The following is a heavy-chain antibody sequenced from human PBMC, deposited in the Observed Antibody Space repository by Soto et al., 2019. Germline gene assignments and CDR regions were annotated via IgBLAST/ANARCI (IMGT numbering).Heavy chain of an antibody. CDR2: ISYDGSNK. V-gene: IGHV3-30*18. D-gene: IGHD6-19*01. Sequence: QVQLVESGGGVVQPGRSLRLSCAASGFTFSSYGMHWVRQAPGKGLEWVAVISYDGSNKYYADSVKGRFTISRDNSKYTVYLQMTSLTAEDTAVYYCAKRLQGYSSGWYGMDVWCQGTTVTVSS. CDR1: GFTFSSYG. J-gene: IGHJ6*02. CDR3: AKRLQGYSSGWYGMDV.